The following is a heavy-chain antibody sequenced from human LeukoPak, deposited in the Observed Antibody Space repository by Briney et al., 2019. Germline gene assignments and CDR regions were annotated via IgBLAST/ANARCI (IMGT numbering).Heavy chain of an antibody. CDR2: IYYSGNT. D-gene: IGHD2/OR15-2a*01. CDR1: GGSISSYS. CDR3: ARTLLFLTEGFDY. Sequence: SETLSLTCTVSGGSISSYSWSWIRQPPGKGLEWIGYIYYSGNTNYNPSLKSRVTILVDTSKNQFSLKLSSVTAADTAVYYCARTLLFLTEGFDYWGQGTLVTVSS. J-gene: IGHJ4*02. V-gene: IGHV4-59*01.